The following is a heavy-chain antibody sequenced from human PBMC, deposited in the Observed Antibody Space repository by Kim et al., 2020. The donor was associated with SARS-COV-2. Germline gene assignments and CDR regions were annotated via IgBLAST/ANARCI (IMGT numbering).Heavy chain of an antibody. J-gene: IGHJ6*02. CDR3: ARFAWFGELLLSDIEYYYYYGMDV. Sequence: GGSLRLSCAASGFTFSDYYMSWIRQAPGKGLEWVSYISSSGSTIYYADSVKGRFTISRDNAKNSLYLQMNSLRAEDTAVYYCARFAWFGELLLSDIEYYYYYGMDVWGQGTTVTVSS. CDR2: ISSSGSTI. D-gene: IGHD3-10*01. CDR1: GFTFSDYY. V-gene: IGHV3-11*01.